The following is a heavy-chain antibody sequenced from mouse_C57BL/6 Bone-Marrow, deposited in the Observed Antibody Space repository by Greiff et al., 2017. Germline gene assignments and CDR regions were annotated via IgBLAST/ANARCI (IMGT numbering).Heavy chain of an antibody. CDR2: LSSGSSTI. V-gene: IGHV5-17*01. D-gene: IGHD1-1*01. Sequence: EVHLVESGGGLVKPGGSLKLSCAASGFTFSDYGMHWVRQAPEKGLEWVAYLSSGSSTIYYADTVKGRFTISRDNAKNTLFLQRTSLRSEDTAMYYCARQDSRDWYFDVWGTGTTVTVSS. CDR3: ARQDSRDWYFDV. CDR1: GFTFSDYG. J-gene: IGHJ1*03.